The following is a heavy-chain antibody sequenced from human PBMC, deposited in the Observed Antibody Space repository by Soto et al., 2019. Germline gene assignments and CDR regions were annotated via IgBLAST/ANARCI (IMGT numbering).Heavy chain of an antibody. V-gene: IGHV3-30*03. Sequence: QVQLVVSGGGVVQPGGSLRLSCVGSAFPFSNYGMHWVRQAPGRGLEWVAVISYEGSIKDYTDSVKGRFTISRDVPTNTLYLQVNGLRPEDTAVYYCVRPGRALWSGRYFFDYWGQGTLVTVSS. D-gene: IGHD3-3*01. CDR1: AFPFSNYG. CDR2: ISYEGSIK. CDR3: VRPGRALWSGRYFFDY. J-gene: IGHJ4*02.